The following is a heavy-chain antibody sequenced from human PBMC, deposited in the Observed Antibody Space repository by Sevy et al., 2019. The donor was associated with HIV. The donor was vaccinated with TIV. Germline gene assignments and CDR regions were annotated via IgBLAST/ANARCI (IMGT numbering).Heavy chain of an antibody. CDR1: GFTFSSYG. J-gene: IGHJ4*02. CDR3: AKDQQERRFYFDY. V-gene: IGHV3-33*06. Sequence: GGSLRLSCAASGFTFSSYGMHWVRQAPGKGLEWVAVIWYDGSNKYYADSVKGRFTISRDNSKNTLYLQMNSLRAEDTAVHYCAKDQQERRFYFDYWGQGTLVTVSS. D-gene: IGHD1-1*01. CDR2: IWYDGSNK.